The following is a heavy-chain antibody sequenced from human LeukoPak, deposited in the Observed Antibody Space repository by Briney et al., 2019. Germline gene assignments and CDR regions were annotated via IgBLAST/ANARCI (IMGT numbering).Heavy chain of an antibody. CDR1: GFTFGDYA. CDR2: IRSKAYGGTT. CDR3: TRAQDDYGGNPSDY. D-gene: IGHD4-23*01. J-gene: IGHJ4*02. Sequence: GGSLRLSCTASGFTFGDYAMSWFRQAPGKGLEWVGFIRSKAYGGTTEYAASVKGRFTISRDDSKSIAYLQMNSLKTEDTAVYYCTRAQDDYGGNPSDYWGQGTLVTVSS. V-gene: IGHV3-49*03.